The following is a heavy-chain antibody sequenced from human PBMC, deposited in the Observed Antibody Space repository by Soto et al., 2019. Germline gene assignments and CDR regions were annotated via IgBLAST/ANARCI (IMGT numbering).Heavy chain of an antibody. D-gene: IGHD1-7*01. Sequence: QITLKESGPTLVAPTQTLTLTCTLSGFSISTSGVGVGWIRQPPGKALEWLAVIYWDDDKRYSPSLRNRLTVSKATSKNQVALAVTNMDPVDTATYYCAHRQIHSGNWDCGVLDYWGPGTLVTVSA. CDR1: GFSISTSGVG. CDR3: AHRQIHSGNWDCGVLDY. J-gene: IGHJ4*02. V-gene: IGHV2-5*02. CDR2: IYWDDDK.